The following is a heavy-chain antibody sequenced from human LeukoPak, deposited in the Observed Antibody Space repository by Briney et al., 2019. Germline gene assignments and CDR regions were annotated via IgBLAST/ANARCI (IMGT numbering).Heavy chain of an antibody. V-gene: IGHV1-69*05. CDR2: IIPIFGTA. D-gene: IGHD3-22*01. J-gene: IGHJ4*02. Sequence: ASVKVSCKASGGTFSSYAISWVRQAPGQGLEWMGGIIPIFGTANYAQKFQGRVTMTRDTSTSTVYMELSSLRSEDTAVYYCARAKEYYYDSSGAPYDYWGQGTLVTVSS. CDR3: ARAKEYYYDSSGAPYDY. CDR1: GGTFSSYA.